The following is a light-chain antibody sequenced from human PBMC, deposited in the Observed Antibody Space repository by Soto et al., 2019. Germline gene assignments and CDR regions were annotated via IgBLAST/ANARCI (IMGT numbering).Light chain of an antibody. CDR1: QRLSSN. CDR3: QQYKNWLALT. CDR2: GVS. J-gene: IGKJ4*01. V-gene: IGKV3-15*01. Sequence: EIVMTQSPATLSVSPGERATLSCRASQRLSSNLAWYQQKPGQAPRLXXYGVSTRANGVPARFSGSGSGTELTLTISSLQSEDSAVYDGQQYKNWLALTFGGGTKVDIK.